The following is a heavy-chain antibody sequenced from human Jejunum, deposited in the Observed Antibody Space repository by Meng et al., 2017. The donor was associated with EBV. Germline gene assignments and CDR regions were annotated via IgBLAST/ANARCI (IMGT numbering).Heavy chain of an antibody. CDR1: GYSMSNSNW. J-gene: IGHJ4*02. D-gene: IGHD1-1*01. V-gene: IGHV4-28*01. CDR3: AKRMPGTGFDY. CDR2: IYYTGTT. Sequence: QLQLKESGQGLVKPSDTLSLTCAVSGYSMSNSNWWGWIRQPPGKGLEWIGYIYYTGTTYYNPSLKSRVTMSIDTSKNHFSLKLTSVTTMDTAVYYCAKRMPGTGFDYWGQGTLVTVSS.